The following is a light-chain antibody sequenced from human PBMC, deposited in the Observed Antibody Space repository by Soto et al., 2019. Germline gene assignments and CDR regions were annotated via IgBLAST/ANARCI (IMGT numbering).Light chain of an antibody. CDR2: DVS. CDR1: NSDVGAYNS. CDR3: SSYTRSSTYV. Sequence: QSALTQPASVSGSPGQSITISCTGTNSDVGAYNSVSWYQQHPGKAPKLMIHDVSDRPSWVSNRFSGSKSGNTASLTISGLQAEDEADYYCSSYTRSSTYVFGTGTKVTVL. J-gene: IGLJ1*01. V-gene: IGLV2-14*03.